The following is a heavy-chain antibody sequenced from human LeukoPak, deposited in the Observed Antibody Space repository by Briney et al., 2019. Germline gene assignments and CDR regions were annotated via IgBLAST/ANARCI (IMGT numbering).Heavy chain of an antibody. CDR1: GFTFSSCG. V-gene: IGHV3-33*01. CDR3: ASSLGSFGYRGFDY. D-gene: IGHD3-16*02. Sequence: TGRSPRLSCAASGFTFSSCGMHWVRQAPGKGLEWVAVIWYDGSNKHYADSVRGRFTISRDNSKNTLYLQMNSLRAEDTAIYHCASSLGSFGYRGFDYWGQGTLVTVSS. J-gene: IGHJ4*02. CDR2: IWYDGSNK.